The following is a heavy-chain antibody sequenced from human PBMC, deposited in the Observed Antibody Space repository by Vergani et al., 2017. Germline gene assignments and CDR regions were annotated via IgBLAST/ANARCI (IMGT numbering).Heavy chain of an antibody. CDR3: ARVVYYYARTDAFDI. CDR2: IWYDGSNK. J-gene: IGHJ3*02. D-gene: IGHD3-10*01. V-gene: IGHV3-33*01. Sequence: QVQLVESGGGVVQPGRSLRLSCAASGFTFSNYGMHWVRQAPGKGLEWVAVIWYDGSNKYYADSVKGRFTISRDNSKNTLYLQMNSLRAEDTAVYYCARVVYYYARTDAFDIWGQGTMVTVSS. CDR1: GFTFSNYG.